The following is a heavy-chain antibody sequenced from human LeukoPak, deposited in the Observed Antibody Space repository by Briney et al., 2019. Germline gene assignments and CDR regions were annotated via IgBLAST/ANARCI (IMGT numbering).Heavy chain of an antibody. CDR1: GFNFDDYG. J-gene: IGHJ3*02. V-gene: IGHV3-20*04. Sequence: GGSLRLSCAPSGFNFDDYGMSWVRHAPGKGLEWGSGINWNGGRTGSADSVKGRFTISRDNAKNSLYLQMNSLRAEDTALYYCARDSVATTAFDIWGQGAMVTVSS. D-gene: IGHD5-12*01. CDR3: ARDSVATTAFDI. CDR2: INWNGGRT.